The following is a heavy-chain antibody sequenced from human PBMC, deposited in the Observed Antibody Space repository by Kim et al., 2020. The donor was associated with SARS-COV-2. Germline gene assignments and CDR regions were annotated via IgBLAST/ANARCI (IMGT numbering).Heavy chain of an antibody. CDR2: IYYSGST. Sequence: SETLSLTCTVSGGSISSYYWSWIRQPPGKGLEWIGYIYYSGSTNYNPSLKSRVTISVDTSKNQFSLKLSSVTAADTAVYYCARDRNGDYSRWFYPWCQGT. J-gene: IGHJ5*01. V-gene: IGHV4-59*13. D-gene: IGHD4-17*01. CDR3: ARDRNGDYSRWFYP. CDR1: GGSISSYY.